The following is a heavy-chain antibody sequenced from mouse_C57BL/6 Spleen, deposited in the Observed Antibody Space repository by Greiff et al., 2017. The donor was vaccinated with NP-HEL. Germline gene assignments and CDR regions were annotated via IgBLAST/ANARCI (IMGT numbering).Heavy chain of an antibody. CDR3: ARGAITTVVEAYWYFDV. Sequence: QVQLKQPGAELVRPGSSVKLSCKASGYTFTSYWMHWVKQRPIQGLEWIGNIDPSDSETHYNQKFKDKATLTVDKSSSTAYMQLSSLTSEDSAVYYCARGAITTVVEAYWYFDVWGTGTTVTVSS. V-gene: IGHV1-52*01. J-gene: IGHJ1*03. CDR1: GYTFTSYW. D-gene: IGHD1-1*01. CDR2: IDPSDSET.